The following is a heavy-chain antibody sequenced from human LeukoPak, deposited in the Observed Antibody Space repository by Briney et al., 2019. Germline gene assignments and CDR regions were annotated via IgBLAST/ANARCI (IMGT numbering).Heavy chain of an antibody. CDR2: ISSSGNYI. CDR3: AKDLLWFGRKGPNWFDP. V-gene: IGHV3-21*01. D-gene: IGHD3-10*01. J-gene: IGHJ5*02. Sequence: PGGSLRLSCAASGFTFSDYTMNWVRQAPGKGLKWVSSISSSGNYIYYADSVKGRFTISRDNSKNTLYLQMNSLRAEDTAVYYCAKDLLWFGRKGPNWFDPWGQGTLVTVSS. CDR1: GFTFSDYT.